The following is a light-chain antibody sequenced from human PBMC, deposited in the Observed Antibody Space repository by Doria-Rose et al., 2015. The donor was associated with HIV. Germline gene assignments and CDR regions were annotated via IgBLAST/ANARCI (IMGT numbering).Light chain of an antibody. CDR2: DGS. J-gene: IGKJ1*01. V-gene: IGKV3-20*01. CDR1: QSFSSTY. Sequence: VLTQSPGTLSLSPGERATLSCRASQSFSSTYLAWYQQKPGQAPSLLIYDGSTRATGIPDRFNASGSGTDFTLTINRLEPGDFALYYCHQYGTSWTFGQGTKVEI. CDR3: HQYGTSWT.